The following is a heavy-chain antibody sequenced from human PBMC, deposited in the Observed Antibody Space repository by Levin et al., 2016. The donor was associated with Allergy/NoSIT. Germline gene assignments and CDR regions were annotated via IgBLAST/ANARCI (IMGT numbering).Heavy chain of an antibody. CDR3: ARDLSYPPIAAAGTSAPLHAFDI. V-gene: IGHV6-1*01. D-gene: IGHD6-13*01. Sequence: WIRQSPSRGLEWLGRTYYRSKWYNDYAVSVKSRITINPDTSKNQFSLQLNSVTPEDTAVYYCARDLSYPPIAAAGTSAPLHAFDIWGQGTMVTVSS. CDR2: TYYRSKWYN. J-gene: IGHJ3*02.